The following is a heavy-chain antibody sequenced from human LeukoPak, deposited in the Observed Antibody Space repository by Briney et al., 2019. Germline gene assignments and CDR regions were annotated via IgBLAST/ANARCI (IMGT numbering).Heavy chain of an antibody. J-gene: IGHJ6*03. V-gene: IGHV1-2*06. D-gene: IGHD2-15*01. CDR3: ARESEVVVANYYYMDV. CDR2: INPNSGGT. CDR1: GYTFTGYY. Sequence: ASVKVSCKASGYTFTGYYMHWVRQAPGEGLEWMGRINPNSGGTNYAQKFQGRVTMTRETSISTAYMELSRLRSDDTAVYYCARESEVVVANYYYMDVWGKGTTVTVSS.